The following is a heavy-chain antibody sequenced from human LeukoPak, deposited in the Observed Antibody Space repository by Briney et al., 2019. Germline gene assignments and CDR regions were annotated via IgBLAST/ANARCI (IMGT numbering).Heavy chain of an antibody. J-gene: IGHJ5*02. CDR2: INHSGTT. Sequence: PSETLSLTCTVFAYSISNGFVWGWIRQPPGKGLEWIASINHSGTTYYNPSLKSRVTMSVDTSKNQFSLKLSSVTAADTAVYYCTRLSHVAGAPKVSWFDPWGQGTLVTVSS. V-gene: IGHV4-38-2*02. D-gene: IGHD1-26*01. CDR1: AYSISNGFV. CDR3: TRLSHVAGAPKVSWFDP.